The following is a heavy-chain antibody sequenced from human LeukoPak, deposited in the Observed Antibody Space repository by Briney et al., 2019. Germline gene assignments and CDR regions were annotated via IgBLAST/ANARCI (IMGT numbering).Heavy chain of an antibody. Sequence: GGSLRLSCAASGFTFSDYYMSWIRQAPGKGLEWVSYISSSGSTIYYADSVKGRFTISRDNAKNSLYLQMNSLRAEDTALYYCAKELGESNDAFDIWGQGTMVTVSS. V-gene: IGHV3-11*01. D-gene: IGHD3-10*01. CDR1: GFTFSDYY. CDR3: AKELGESNDAFDI. CDR2: ISSSGSTI. J-gene: IGHJ3*02.